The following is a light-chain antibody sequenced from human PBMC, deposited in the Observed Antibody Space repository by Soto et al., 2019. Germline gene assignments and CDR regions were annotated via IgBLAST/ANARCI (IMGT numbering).Light chain of an antibody. V-gene: IGKV1-39*01. CDR3: QQSYSTPWT. CDR1: QSVRTY. Sequence: DIQMMQSPSSLSASVGDRVTITCRASQSVRTYVNWYQQKPGKAPNLLIYGVSTLHSGVPSRFSGDGSGTDFTLTISSLQPEDFASYYCQQSYSTPWTFGPGTKVEIK. CDR2: GVS. J-gene: IGKJ1*01.